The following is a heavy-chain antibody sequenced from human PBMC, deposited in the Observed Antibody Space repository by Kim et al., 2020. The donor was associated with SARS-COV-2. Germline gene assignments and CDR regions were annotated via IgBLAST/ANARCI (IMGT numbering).Heavy chain of an antibody. V-gene: IGHV1-69*13. Sequence: SVKVSCKASGGTFSSYAISWVRQAPGQGLELMGGIIPIFGTANYAQKFQGRVTSTADESTSTAYMELSSLRSEDTAVYYCARGAPCGGDCYRDWGQGTLVTVCS. D-gene: IGHD2-21*02. CDR1: GGTFSSYA. J-gene: IGHJ4*02. CDR2: IIPIFGTA. CDR3: ARGAPCGGDCYRD.